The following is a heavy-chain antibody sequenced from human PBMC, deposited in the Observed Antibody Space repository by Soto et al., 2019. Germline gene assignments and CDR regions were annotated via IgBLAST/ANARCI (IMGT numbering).Heavy chain of an antibody. CDR1: GGAISSYY. J-gene: IGHJ4*02. Sequence: QVQLQESGPGLVKPSETLSLTCTVSGGAISSYYWSWIRQPPGQGLEWIGYIYFSGGTNYNPSLKSRVTISVDTSKNQFSLKLRSVTAADTAVYYCARESRSWYGSIWDYWGQGTLVTVSS. CDR2: IYFSGGT. CDR3: ARESRSWYGSIWDY. D-gene: IGHD6-13*01. V-gene: IGHV4-59*12.